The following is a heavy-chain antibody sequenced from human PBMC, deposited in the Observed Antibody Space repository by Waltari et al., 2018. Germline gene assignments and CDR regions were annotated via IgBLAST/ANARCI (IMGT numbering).Heavy chain of an antibody. J-gene: IGHJ4*02. V-gene: IGHV4-59*01. CDR1: RGSISSYY. CDR3: ARALTIFGVVIDY. Sequence: QVQLQESGPGLVKPSETLSLTCSVSRGSISSYYWSWIRQPPGKGLEWIGYIYYSGSTNYNPSLKSRVTISVDTSKNQFSLKLSSVTAADTAVYYCARALTIFGVVIDYWGQGTLVTVSS. D-gene: IGHD3-3*01. CDR2: IYYSGST.